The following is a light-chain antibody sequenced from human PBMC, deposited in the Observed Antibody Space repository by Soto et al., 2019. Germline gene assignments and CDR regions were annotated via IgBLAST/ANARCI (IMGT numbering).Light chain of an antibody. CDR1: SSNIGRNT. CDR3: SAWDDSLNGVI. CDR2: RTS. V-gene: IGLV1-44*01. Sequence: QPVLTQPPSASGTPGQRVTISCSGSSSNIGRNTVNWYQQLPGTAPKLLIYRTSQRPSGVPDRFSGSKSGTSASLAISGLQSEDEADYYCSAWDDSLNGVIFGGGTKLTVL. J-gene: IGLJ2*01.